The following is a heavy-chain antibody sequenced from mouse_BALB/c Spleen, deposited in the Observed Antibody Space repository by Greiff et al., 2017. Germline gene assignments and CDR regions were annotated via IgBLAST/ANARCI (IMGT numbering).Heavy chain of an antibody. CDR3: ARSVYYYGSSPFAY. V-gene: IGHV5-2*01. D-gene: IGHD1-1*01. CDR1: EYEFPSHD. CDR2: INSDGGST. Sequence: EVQVVESGGGLVQPGESLKLSCESNEYEFPSHDMSWVRKTPEKRLELVAAINSDGGSTYYPDTMERRFIISRDNTKKTLYLQMSSLRSEDTALYYCARSVYYYGSSPFAYWGQGTLVTVSA. J-gene: IGHJ3*01.